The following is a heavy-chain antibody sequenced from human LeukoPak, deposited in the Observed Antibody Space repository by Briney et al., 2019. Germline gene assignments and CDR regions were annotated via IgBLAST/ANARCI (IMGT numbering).Heavy chain of an antibody. D-gene: IGHD3-10*01. Sequence: ASLKVSCKASGYSFTSYGISWVRQAPGQGLEWMGWISAHNGATNYAQNLQGRVTMTTDTSTNTAYMEVRSLRSDDTAVYYCARESSAGSYQNDYWGQGTLVTVSS. J-gene: IGHJ4*02. CDR3: ARESSAGSYQNDY. V-gene: IGHV1-18*01. CDR1: GYSFTSYG. CDR2: ISAHNGAT.